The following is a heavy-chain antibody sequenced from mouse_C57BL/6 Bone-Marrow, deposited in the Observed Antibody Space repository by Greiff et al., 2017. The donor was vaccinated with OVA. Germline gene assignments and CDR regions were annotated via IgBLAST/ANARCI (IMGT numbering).Heavy chain of an antibody. CDR2: IDPSDSYT. CDR1: GYTFTSYW. D-gene: IGHD1-1*01. V-gene: IGHV1-50*01. CDR3: ASGYNGSSPWFAY. J-gene: IGHJ3*01. Sequence: QVQLQQPGAELVKPGASVKLSCKASGYTFTSYWMQWVKQRPGQGLEWIGEIDPSDSYTNYNQKFKGKATLTVDTSSSTAYMQLSSLPSEDSAVYYCASGYNGSSPWFAYWGQGTRVTVTA.